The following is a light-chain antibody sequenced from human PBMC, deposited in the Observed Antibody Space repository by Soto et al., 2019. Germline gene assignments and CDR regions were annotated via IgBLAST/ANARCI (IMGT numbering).Light chain of an antibody. CDR1: QSVSSSE. Sequence: EIVLTQSPGTLSLSPGERATLSCRASQSVSSSELAWYQQKPDQAPRLLVYSASSRATGIPDRFSGSGSGIDFTLTISRLEPEDFAVYYWQHYGSSPPLPFGGGTKVEIK. CDR3: QHYGSSPPLP. V-gene: IGKV3-20*01. CDR2: SAS. J-gene: IGKJ4*01.